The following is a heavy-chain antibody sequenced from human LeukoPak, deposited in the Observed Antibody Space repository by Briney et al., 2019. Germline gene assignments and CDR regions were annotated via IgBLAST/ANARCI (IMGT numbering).Heavy chain of an antibody. CDR3: AKEAVDTAMVPPDFDY. V-gene: IGHV3-30*18. CDR2: ISYDGSNK. CDR1: GFTFSSYG. D-gene: IGHD5-18*01. Sequence: PGRSLRLSCAASGFTFSSYGMHWVRQAPGKGLEWVAVISYDGSNKYYADSVKGRFTISRDNSKNTLYLQMNSLRAEDTAVYYCAKEAVDTAMVPPDFDYWGQGTLVTVSS. J-gene: IGHJ4*02.